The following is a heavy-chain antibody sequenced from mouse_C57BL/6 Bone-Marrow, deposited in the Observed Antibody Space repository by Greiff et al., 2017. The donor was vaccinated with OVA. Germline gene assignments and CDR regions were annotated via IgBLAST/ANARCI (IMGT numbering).Heavy chain of an antibody. CDR1: GFSLTSYG. CDR3: AKNPRVAGAMDF. Sequence: VMLVESGPGLVQPSQSLSITCTVSGFSLTSYGVHWVRQSPGKGLEWLGVIWRGGSTDYNAAFMSRQSNTKDNSKSQVFFKMNSLQADDSAIYYCAKNPRVAGAMDFWGQGTSVTVSS. CDR2: IWRGGST. D-gene: IGHD1-3*01. V-gene: IGHV2-5*01. J-gene: IGHJ4*01.